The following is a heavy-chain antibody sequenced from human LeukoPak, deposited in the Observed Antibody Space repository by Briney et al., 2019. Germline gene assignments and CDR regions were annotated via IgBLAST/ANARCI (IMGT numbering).Heavy chain of an antibody. CDR2: IWYGGSNK. J-gene: IGHJ5*02. Sequence: PGRSLRLSCAASGFTFSSYGMHWVRQAPGKGLEWVAVIWYGGSNKYYADSVKGRFTISRDNSKNTLYLQMNSLRAEDTAVYYCARDEQYPGIVATITGWFDPWGQGTLVTVSS. D-gene: IGHD5-12*01. V-gene: IGHV3-33*01. CDR3: ARDEQYPGIVATITGWFDP. CDR1: GFTFSSYG.